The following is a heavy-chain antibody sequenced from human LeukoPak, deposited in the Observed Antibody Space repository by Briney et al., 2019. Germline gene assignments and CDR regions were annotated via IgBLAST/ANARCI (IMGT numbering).Heavy chain of an antibody. CDR1: GYTFSSYG. J-gene: IGHJ4*02. Sequence: ASVKVSCKASGYTFSSYGISWVRQAPGQGLEWMGWISAYNGDTNYAQNLQGRVSMTTDTSTSTAYMELRSLRSDDTAVYYCARDLNTNSWYQAYWGQGTLVILSS. CDR2: ISAYNGDT. D-gene: IGHD6-13*01. V-gene: IGHV1-18*01. CDR3: ARDLNTNSWYQAY.